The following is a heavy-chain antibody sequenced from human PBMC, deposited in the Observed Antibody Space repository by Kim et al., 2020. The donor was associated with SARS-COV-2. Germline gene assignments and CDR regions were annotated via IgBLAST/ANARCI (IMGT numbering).Heavy chain of an antibody. CDR2: ISAYNGNT. Sequence: ASVKVSCKASGYTFTSYGISWVRQAPGQGLEWMGWISAYNGNTNYAQKLQGRVTMTTDTSTSTAYMELRSLRSDDTAVYYCATINYGSGSYTSQLSAGWFDPWGQGTLVTVSS. J-gene: IGHJ5*02. CDR3: ATINYGSGSYTSQLSAGWFDP. V-gene: IGHV1-18*01. CDR1: GYTFTSYG. D-gene: IGHD3-10*01.